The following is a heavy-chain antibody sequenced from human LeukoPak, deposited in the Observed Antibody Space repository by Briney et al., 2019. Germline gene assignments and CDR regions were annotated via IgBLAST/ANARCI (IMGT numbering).Heavy chain of an antibody. Sequence: GGSLRLSCAASGFTVSSNYMSWVRQAPGKGLEWVSVIYSGGSTYYADSVKGRFTISRDNSKNTLYLQMNSLRAEDTAVYYCARARRGFFGAFDIWGQGTMVTVSS. D-gene: IGHD3-3*01. CDR3: ARARRGFFGAFDI. CDR1: GFTVSSNY. CDR2: IYSGGST. V-gene: IGHV3-53*01. J-gene: IGHJ3*02.